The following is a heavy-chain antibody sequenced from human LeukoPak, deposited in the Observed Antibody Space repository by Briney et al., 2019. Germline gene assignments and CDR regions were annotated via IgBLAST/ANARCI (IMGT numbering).Heavy chain of an antibody. V-gene: IGHV1-18*01. CDR2: ISAYYGNT. Sequence: ASVKVSCKSSGFTFINSRITWVRQAPGQGLEWMGWISAYYGNTQYVDKFEGRVAMTRDTSTNTAYIELTSLRSDDTAVYYCARLGGGSHYYIDFWGQGTLVTVSP. CDR1: GFTFINSR. CDR3: ARLGGGSHYYIDF. D-gene: IGHD2-15*01. J-gene: IGHJ4*02.